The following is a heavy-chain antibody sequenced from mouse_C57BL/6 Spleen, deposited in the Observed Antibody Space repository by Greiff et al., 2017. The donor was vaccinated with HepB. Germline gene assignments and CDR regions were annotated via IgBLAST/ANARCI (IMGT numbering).Heavy chain of an antibody. V-gene: IGHV1-50*01. Sequence: QVQLQQPGAELVKPGASVKLSCKASGYTFTSYWMQWVKQRPGQGLEWIGEIDPSDSYTNSNQKFKGKATLTVDTSSSTAYMQLSSLTSEDSAVYYCARWFSLFAYWGQGTLVTVSA. CDR1: GYTFTSYW. J-gene: IGHJ3*01. CDR2: IDPSDSYT. D-gene: IGHD2-2*01. CDR3: ARWFSLFAY.